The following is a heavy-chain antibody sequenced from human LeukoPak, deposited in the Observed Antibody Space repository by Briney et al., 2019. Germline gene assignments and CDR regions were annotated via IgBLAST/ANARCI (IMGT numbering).Heavy chain of an antibody. V-gene: IGHV4-59*01. CDR2: IYYSGST. D-gene: IGHD6-19*01. CDR3: ARVLSSGWYGAFDI. Sequence: SETLSLTCTVSGGSISSYYWSWIRQPPGKGLEWIGYIYYSGSTNYNPSLKSRVTISVDTSKNQFSLRLSSVTAADTAVYYCARVLSSGWYGAFDIWGQGTMVTVSS. J-gene: IGHJ3*02. CDR1: GGSISSYY.